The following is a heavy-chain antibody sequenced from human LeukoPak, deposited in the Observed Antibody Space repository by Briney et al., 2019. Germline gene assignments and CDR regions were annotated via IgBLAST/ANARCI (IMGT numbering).Heavy chain of an antibody. V-gene: IGHV4-4*07. CDR2: IYTSGST. J-gene: IGHJ4*02. D-gene: IGHD1-26*01. CDR3: ARENSGSYREFDY. CDR1: GGSISSYY. Sequence: ETLSLTCTVSGGSISSYYWSWIRQPAGKGLEWIGRIYTSGSTNYNASLKSRVSMSVDTSKNQFSLKLSSVTAADTAVFYCARENSGSYREFDYWGQGTLVTVSS.